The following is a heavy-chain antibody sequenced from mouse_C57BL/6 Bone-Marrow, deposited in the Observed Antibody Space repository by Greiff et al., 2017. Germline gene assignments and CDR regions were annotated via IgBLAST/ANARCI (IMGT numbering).Heavy chain of an antibody. CDR1: GFTFSSYG. D-gene: IGHD2-3*01. CDR2: ISSGGSYT. V-gene: IGHV5-6*01. CDR3: ARHAYDGYLYYFDY. J-gene: IGHJ2*01. Sequence: EVQGVESGGDLVKPGGSLKLSCAASGFTFSSYGMSWVRQTPDKRLEWVATISSGGSYTYYPDSVKGRFTISRDNAKNTLYLQMSSLKSEDTAMYYCARHAYDGYLYYFDYWGQGTTLTVSS.